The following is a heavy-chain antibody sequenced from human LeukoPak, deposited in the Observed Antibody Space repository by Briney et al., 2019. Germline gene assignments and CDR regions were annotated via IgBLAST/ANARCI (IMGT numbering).Heavy chain of an antibody. J-gene: IGHJ4*02. CDR3: AKDLPGESSGWYYFDY. Sequence: GGSLRLSCAASGFTFSSYGMHWVRQAPGKGLEWVAVISYDGSNKYYADSVKGRFTISRDNSKNTLYLQMDSLRAEDTAVYYCAKDLPGESSGWYYFDYWGQGTLVTVSS. V-gene: IGHV3-30*18. CDR1: GFTFSSYG. CDR2: ISYDGSNK. D-gene: IGHD6-19*01.